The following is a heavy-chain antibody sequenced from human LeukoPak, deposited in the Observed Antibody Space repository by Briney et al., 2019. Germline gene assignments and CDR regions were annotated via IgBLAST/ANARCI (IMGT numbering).Heavy chain of an antibody. CDR1: GFTFSSYA. Sequence: GGSLRLSCAASGFTFSSYAMSWVLQAPGKGLEWVANIKQDGSEVYYVDSVKGRFTISRDNTKNSVYLQMNSLRAEDTAVYYCARQLGGSGSYWGQGTLVTVSS. V-gene: IGHV3-7*01. D-gene: IGHD3-10*01. J-gene: IGHJ4*02. CDR3: ARQLGGSGSY. CDR2: IKQDGSEV.